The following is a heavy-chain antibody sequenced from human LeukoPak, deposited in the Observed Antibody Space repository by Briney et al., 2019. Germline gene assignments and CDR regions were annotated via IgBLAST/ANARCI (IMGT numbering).Heavy chain of an antibody. V-gene: IGHV4-34*01. CDR1: GGSFSGYY. D-gene: IGHD1-26*01. CDR3: ARGGHYSSATWLDY. Sequence: WETLSLTCAVYGGSFSGYYWSWIRQPPGKGLEWIGEINHSGSTNYNPSLKSRVTISVDTSKNQFSLKLSSVTAADTAVYYCARGGHYSSATWLDYWGQGTLVTVSS. J-gene: IGHJ4*02. CDR2: INHSGST.